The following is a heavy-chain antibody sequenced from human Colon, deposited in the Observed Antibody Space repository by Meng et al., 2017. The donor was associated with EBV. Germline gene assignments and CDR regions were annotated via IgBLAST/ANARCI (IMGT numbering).Heavy chain of an antibody. CDR1: GDSVSNKNKY. D-gene: IGHD2-21*02. CDR3: ARGDLDGDCYYCLDF. J-gene: IGHJ4*02. V-gene: IGHV4-39*07. Sequence: QLQLQASGSGRVNTSETLPLTCSVSGDSVSNKNKYWGWIRQPPGKGLEWIGNIYYSGRTNYNPSLTSRVAISVDTSKNQFSLRLNSVTAADSAIYSCARGDLDGDCYYCLDFWGQGALVTVSS. CDR2: IYYSGRT.